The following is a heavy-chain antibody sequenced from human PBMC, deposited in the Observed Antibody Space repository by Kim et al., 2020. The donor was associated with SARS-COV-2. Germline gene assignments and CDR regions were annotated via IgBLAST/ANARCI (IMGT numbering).Heavy chain of an antibody. V-gene: IGHV4-61*01. Sequence: SETLSLTCTVSGGSVSSGSYYWSWIRQPPGKGLEWIGYIYYSGSTNYNPSLKSRVTISVDTSKNQFSLKLSSVTAADTAVYYCARRVFTFGKPIDYWGLG. CDR1: GGSVSSGSYY. CDR3: ARRVFTFGKPIDY. J-gene: IGHJ4*02. D-gene: IGHD3-16*01. CDR2: IYYSGST.